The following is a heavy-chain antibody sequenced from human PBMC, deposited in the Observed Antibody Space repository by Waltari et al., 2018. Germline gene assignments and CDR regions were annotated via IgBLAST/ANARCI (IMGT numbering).Heavy chain of an antibody. J-gene: IGHJ6*02. CDR3: AKADDYTYYYGMDV. Sequence: QVQLVESGVGVVQAGRSLRSSCASPGFTFSDSGRVWVRAAPGKGLEWVAVISYDVTHKIYADSVKGRFTISRDNSKNTLFLHMSGLRAEDSGVYYCAKADDYTYYYGMDVWGQGTTVTVS. D-gene: IGHD4-4*01. CDR1: GFTFSDSG. V-gene: IGHV3-30*18. CDR2: ISYDVTHK.